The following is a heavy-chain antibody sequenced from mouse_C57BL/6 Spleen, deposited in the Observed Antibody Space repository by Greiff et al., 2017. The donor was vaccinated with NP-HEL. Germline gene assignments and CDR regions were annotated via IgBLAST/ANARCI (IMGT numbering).Heavy chain of an antibody. CDR1: GFTFSDYY. D-gene: IGHD2-12*01. V-gene: IGHV5-16*01. CDR3: AREGDYSFAHYFDY. J-gene: IGHJ2*01. Sequence: EVQLVESEGGLVQPGSSMKLSCTASGFTFSDYYMAWVRQVPEKGLEWVANINYDGSSTYYLDSLKSRFIISRDNAKNILYLQMSSLKSEDTATYYCAREGDYSFAHYFDYWGQGTTLTVSS. CDR2: INYDGSST.